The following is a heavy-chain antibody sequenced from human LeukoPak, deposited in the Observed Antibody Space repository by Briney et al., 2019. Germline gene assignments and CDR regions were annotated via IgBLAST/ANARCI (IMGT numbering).Heavy chain of an antibody. V-gene: IGHV1-18*01. Sequence: ASVKVSCKASGYMFTDYGINWVRQAPGQGLEWMGWISGYNGHTNYAQKLQGRVTMTTDKSTSTAYMELRSLRSDDTAVYYCATSAYYYYYMDVWGKGTTVTVSS. J-gene: IGHJ6*03. D-gene: IGHD1/OR15-1a*01. CDR3: ATSAYYYYYMDV. CDR1: GYMFTDYG. CDR2: ISGYNGHT.